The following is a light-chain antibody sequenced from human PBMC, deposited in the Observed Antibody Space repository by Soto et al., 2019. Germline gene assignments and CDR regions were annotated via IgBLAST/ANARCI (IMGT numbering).Light chain of an antibody. Sequence: QSVLTQPDSVSGSPGQSITISCTGTSSDVGAYTSVSWYQHHPGKAPKVIIYEVNKRPSGISNRFSGSKSVNTASLTISGLQPDDEAHYYCSSYTSDNRDYVYGTGTKVTV. CDR1: SSDVGAYTS. J-gene: IGLJ1*01. CDR2: EVN. V-gene: IGLV2-14*01. CDR3: SSYTSDNRDYV.